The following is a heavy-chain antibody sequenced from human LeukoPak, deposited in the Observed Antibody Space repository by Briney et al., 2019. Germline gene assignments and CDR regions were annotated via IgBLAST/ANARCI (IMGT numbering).Heavy chain of an antibody. CDR1: GFTFSSSA. V-gene: IGHV3-23*01. CDR2: ISASGGNT. CDR3: AKQSGVAASHYFDY. J-gene: IGHJ4*02. Sequence: GGSLRLSCAASGFTFSSSAMSWVRQAPGKGLEWVSGISASGGNTYYADSVKARFTISRDNSKNTLYLQMNSLRAEDTAVYYCAKQSGVAASHYFDYWGQGTLVTVSP. D-gene: IGHD2-15*01.